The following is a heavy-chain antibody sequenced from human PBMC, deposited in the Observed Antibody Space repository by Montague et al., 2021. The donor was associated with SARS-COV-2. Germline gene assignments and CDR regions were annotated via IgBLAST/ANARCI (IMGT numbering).Heavy chain of an antibody. Sequence: SETLSLTCTVSGGSIRTSSYYWGWIRQPPGKGLDWIGSIYYSGSTYYNPSLESRVTISVDTSKNQFSLKLSSVTAADTAVYYCAMRGGALDAFDIWGQGTMVIVPS. CDR2: IYYSGST. CDR3: AMRGGALDAFDI. J-gene: IGHJ3*02. V-gene: IGHV4-39*01. CDR1: GGSIRTSSYY. D-gene: IGHD4-17*01.